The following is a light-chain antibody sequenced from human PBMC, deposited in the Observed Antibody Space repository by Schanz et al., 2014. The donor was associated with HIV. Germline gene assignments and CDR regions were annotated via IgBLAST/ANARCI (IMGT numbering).Light chain of an antibody. CDR1: QSISSE. J-gene: IGKJ2*01. CDR3: QQCVTYPYT. V-gene: IGKV1-5*03. Sequence: DIQMTQSPSTLSASVGDRVSITCRSSQSISSELAWYQQKPGSAPKLLIYEASTLETGVPSRFSGSGSGTEFTLTISSLQPEDFATYYCQQCVTYPYTFGQGTTLDIK. CDR2: EAS.